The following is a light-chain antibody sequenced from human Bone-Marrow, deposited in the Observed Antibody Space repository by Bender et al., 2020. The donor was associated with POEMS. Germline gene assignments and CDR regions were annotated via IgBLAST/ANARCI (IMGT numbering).Light chain of an antibody. CDR3: SAWDDSLSGWV. J-gene: IGLJ3*02. CDR2: VNN. CDR1: SSNIGAGSD. V-gene: IGLV1-40*01. Sequence: QSVVTQPPSLSEAPRQRVTISCSGSSSNIGAGSDVHWYQQLPGTAPKLLISVNNNRPSGVPDRFSASKSGTSASLAISELQSEDEALYYCSAWDDSLSGWVFGGGTKLTVL.